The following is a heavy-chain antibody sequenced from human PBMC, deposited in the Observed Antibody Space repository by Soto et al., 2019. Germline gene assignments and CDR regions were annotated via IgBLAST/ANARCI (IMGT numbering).Heavy chain of an antibody. V-gene: IGHV4-59*01. D-gene: IGHD2-15*01. CDR2: IYYSGST. Sequence: PSETLSLTCTVSGGSISSYYWSWIRQPPGKGLEWIGYIYYSGSTSYNPSLKSRVTISVDTSKNQFSLKLSSVTAADTAVYYCARKGLPERGYCSGGSCYSGYYYYYYMDVWGKGTTVTVSS. CDR3: ARKGLPERGYCSGGSCYSGYYYYYYMDV. CDR1: GGSISSYY. J-gene: IGHJ6*03.